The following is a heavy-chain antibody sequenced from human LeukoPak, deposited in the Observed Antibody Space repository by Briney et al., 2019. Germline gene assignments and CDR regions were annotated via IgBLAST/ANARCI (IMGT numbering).Heavy chain of an antibody. Sequence: GGSLRLSCAASGFTFSSYVMHWVRQAPGKGLEWVAIISYDGSNEYYADSVKGRFTISRDNSKNSLYLQMNSLRAEDTAVYYCAELGITMIGGVWGKGTTVTISS. CDR2: ISYDGSNE. CDR1: GFTFSSYV. V-gene: IGHV3-30*04. CDR3: AELGITMIGGV. J-gene: IGHJ6*04. D-gene: IGHD3-10*02.